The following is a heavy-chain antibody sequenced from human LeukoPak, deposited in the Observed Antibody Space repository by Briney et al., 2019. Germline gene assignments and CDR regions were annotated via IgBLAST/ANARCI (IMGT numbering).Heavy chain of an antibody. J-gene: IGHJ3*02. CDR3: AKAATPRGMGPDAFDI. CDR1: GFTFDDYA. V-gene: IGHV3-9*01. CDR2: ISWNSGSI. D-gene: IGHD1-26*01. Sequence: PGRSLRLSCAASGFTFDDYAMHWVRQAPGKGLEWVSGISWNSGSIGYADSVKGRFTISRDNARNSLYLQMNSLRAEDTDLYYCAKAATPRGMGPDAFDIWGQGTMVTVSS.